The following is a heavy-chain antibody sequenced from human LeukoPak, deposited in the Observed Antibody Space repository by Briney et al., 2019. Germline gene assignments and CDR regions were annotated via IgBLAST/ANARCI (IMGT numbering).Heavy chain of an antibody. CDR1: GFTFTKYW. Sequence: GGPLRLSCAASGFTFTKYWLPWLRQAPGKGLVWGSRINPDDKSASYADSVKGRFTIARDDARKTLYLQMNSLRAEDTAVYYCLTIVETTFDAFDIWGQGTMVTVSS. CDR2: INPDDKSA. CDR3: LTIVETTFDAFDI. D-gene: IGHD2/OR15-2a*01. J-gene: IGHJ3*02. V-gene: IGHV3-74*01.